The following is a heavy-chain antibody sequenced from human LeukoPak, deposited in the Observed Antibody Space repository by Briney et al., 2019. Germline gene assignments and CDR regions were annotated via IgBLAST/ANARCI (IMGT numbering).Heavy chain of an antibody. D-gene: IGHD6-13*01. CDR3: ARQRAAAGKNWFDP. CDR1: GGSISSSSYY. V-gene: IGHV4-39*01. Sequence: SETLSLTCTVSGGSISSSSYYWGWIRQPPGKGLEWIGSIYYSGSTYYNPSLKSRVTISVDTSMNQFSLKLSSVTAADTAMYYCARQRAAAGKNWFDPWGQGTLVTVSS. CDR2: IYYSGST. J-gene: IGHJ5*02.